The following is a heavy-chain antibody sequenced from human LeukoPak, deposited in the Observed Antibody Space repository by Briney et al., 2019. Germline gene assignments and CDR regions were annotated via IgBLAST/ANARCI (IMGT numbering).Heavy chain of an antibody. CDR1: GGSFSGYY. V-gene: IGHV4-34*12. J-gene: IGHJ4*02. CDR3: ARDYQGGYGDKTVDY. CDR2: FIHSGSI. D-gene: IGHD5-18*01. Sequence: SETLSLTCGVSGGSFSGYYWSWVRQSPGKGLEWIGEFIHSGSINYNPSLKSRVTISLDTSTNHFSLKLSSVPAADTAVYYCARDYQGGYGDKTVDYWGQGTLVTVSS.